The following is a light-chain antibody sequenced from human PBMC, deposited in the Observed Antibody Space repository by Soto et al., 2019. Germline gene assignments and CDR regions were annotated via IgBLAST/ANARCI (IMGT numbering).Light chain of an antibody. J-gene: IGLJ2*01. Sequence: SALTQPASVSASPGQSISISCTGTSNDVGAFDYVSWYQQHPCKAPKLIIFVVFNRPSGVSTRFSGSKSGSTASLTISGLQAEDEADYYCSSYTTNNAHVFGGGTKLTVL. CDR3: SSYTTNNAHV. V-gene: IGLV2-14*01. CDR1: SNDVGAFDY. CDR2: VVF.